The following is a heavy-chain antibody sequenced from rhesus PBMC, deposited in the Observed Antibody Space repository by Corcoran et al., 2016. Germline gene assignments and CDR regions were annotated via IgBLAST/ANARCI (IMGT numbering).Heavy chain of an antibody. D-gene: IGHD2-15*01. CDR2: IYGGRGST. J-gene: IGHJ4*01. CDR1: GGSISGYYL. V-gene: IGHV4S7*01. CDR3: ARETGVLTALFDY. Sequence: QVQLQESGPGVVKPSETLSLTCAVSGGSISGYYLWSWIRQPPGKGLEWIGYIYGGRGSTSYNPSLKSRFIISIDTSKNQFSLKLSSVTAADTAVYYCARETGVLTALFDYWGQGVLVTVSS.